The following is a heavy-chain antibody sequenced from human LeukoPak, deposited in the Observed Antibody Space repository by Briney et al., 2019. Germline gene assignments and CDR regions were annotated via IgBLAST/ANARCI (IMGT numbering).Heavy chain of an antibody. J-gene: IGHJ4*02. CDR2: ISRSSTYI. CDR1: GFTFSNSS. Sequence: GGSLRRSCAASGFTFSNSSMTWVRQAPGKGLEWVSSISRSSTYIYYADLVKGRFTISRDNAKNSLYLQMGSLRAGDTAIYYCAYSANILPDYWGQGTLVTVSS. V-gene: IGHV3-21*01. CDR3: AYSANILPDY. D-gene: IGHD4-11*01.